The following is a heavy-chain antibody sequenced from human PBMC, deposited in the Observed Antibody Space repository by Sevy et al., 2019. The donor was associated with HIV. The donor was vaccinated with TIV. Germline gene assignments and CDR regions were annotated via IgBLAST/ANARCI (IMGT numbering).Heavy chain of an antibody. Sequence: GGSLRLSCVASGFTFRNYGMHWVRQAPGKGLEWVAVIWHDGKNKNYAESVKGRFTIFRDTSKNTLYLEMNSLRVEDTAVFYCARDPGKDAPMDVWGQGTTVTVSS. D-gene: IGHD6-13*01. CDR3: ARDPGKDAPMDV. J-gene: IGHJ6*02. CDR2: IWHDGKNK. V-gene: IGHV3-33*01. CDR1: GFTFRNYG.